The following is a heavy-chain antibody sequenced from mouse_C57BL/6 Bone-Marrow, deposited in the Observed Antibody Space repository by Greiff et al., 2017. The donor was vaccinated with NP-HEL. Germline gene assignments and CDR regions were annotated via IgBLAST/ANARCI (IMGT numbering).Heavy chain of an antibody. Sequence: QVHVKQPGAELVKPGASVKVSCKASGYTFTSYWMHWVKQRPGQGLEWIGRIHPSDSDTNYNQKFKGKATLTVDKSSSTAYMQLSSLTSEDSAVYYCAIYYGLAYWGQGTLVTVSA. CDR2: IHPSDSDT. CDR1: GYTFTSYW. J-gene: IGHJ3*01. V-gene: IGHV1-74*01. CDR3: AIYYGLAY. D-gene: IGHD2-1*01.